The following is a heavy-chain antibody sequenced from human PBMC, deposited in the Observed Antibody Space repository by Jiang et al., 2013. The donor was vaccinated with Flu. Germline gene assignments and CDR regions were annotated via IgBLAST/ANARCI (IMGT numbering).Heavy chain of an antibody. CDR3: ARDRGYYDFWSGSGY. J-gene: IGHJ4*02. D-gene: IGHD3-3*01. V-gene: IGHV3-30*04. Sequence: GKGLEWVAVISYDGSNKYYADSVKGRFTISRDNSKNTLYLQMNSLRAEDTAVYYCARDRGYYDFWSGSGYWGQGTLVTVSS. CDR2: ISYDGSNK.